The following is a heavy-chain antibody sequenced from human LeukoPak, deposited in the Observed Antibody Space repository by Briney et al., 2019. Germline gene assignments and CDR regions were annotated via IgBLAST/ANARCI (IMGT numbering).Heavy chain of an antibody. J-gene: IGHJ4*02. V-gene: IGHV4-59*01. CDR3: ARGTVDTAMAFDY. CDR2: IYHSGST. Sequence: SETLSLTCTVSGGSISSYYWSWIRQPPGKGLEWIGYIYHSGSTNYNPSLKSRVTISVDTSKNQFSLKLSSVTAADTAVYYCARGTVDTAMAFDYWGQGTLVTVSS. D-gene: IGHD5-18*01. CDR1: GGSISSYY.